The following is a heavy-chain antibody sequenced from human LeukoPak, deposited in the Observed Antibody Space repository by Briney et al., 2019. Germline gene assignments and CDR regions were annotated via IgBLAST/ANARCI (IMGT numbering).Heavy chain of an antibody. Sequence: ESGPTLVKPTQTLTLTCTFSGFPLSTTGVAVAWIRQPPGKALEWLAATYWNNDKSYSPSLKSRLTITKDTSKNQVVLIMANMDPVDTGTYYCAHKGRGSGSYTMWGQGTLVTVSS. CDR1: GFPLSTTGVA. D-gene: IGHD3-10*01. CDR2: TYWNNDK. V-gene: IGHV2-5*01. J-gene: IGHJ4*02. CDR3: AHKGRGSGSYTM.